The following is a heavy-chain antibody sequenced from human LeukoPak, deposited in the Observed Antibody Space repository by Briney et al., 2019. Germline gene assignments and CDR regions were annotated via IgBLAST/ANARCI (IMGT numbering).Heavy chain of an antibody. D-gene: IGHD6-13*01. V-gene: IGHV4-4*07. J-gene: IGHJ5*02. CDR3: ARAKYSSSWCGNWFDP. CDR1: GGSISSYY. CDR2: IYTSGST. Sequence: PSETLSLTCSVSGGSISSYYWSWIRQPAGKGLEWIGRIYTSGSTNYNPSLKSRVTMSVDTSKNQFSLKLSSVTAADTAVYYCARAKYSSSWCGNWFDPWGQGTLVTVSS.